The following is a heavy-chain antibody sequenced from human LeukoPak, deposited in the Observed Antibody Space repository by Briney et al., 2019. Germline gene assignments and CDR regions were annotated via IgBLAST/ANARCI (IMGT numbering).Heavy chain of an antibody. D-gene: IGHD6-19*01. Sequence: GGSLRLSCAASGFTFSDYYMSWIRQAPGKGLEWVSYISSSGSTIYYADSVKGRFTISRDNSKNTVYLQMNSLTVDDTAVYYCAKTTVGYSSGRFPGWPADCWGQGTLVTVSS. V-gene: IGHV3-11*01. CDR2: ISSSGSTI. CDR1: GFTFSDYY. J-gene: IGHJ4*02. CDR3: AKTTVGYSSGRFPGWPADC.